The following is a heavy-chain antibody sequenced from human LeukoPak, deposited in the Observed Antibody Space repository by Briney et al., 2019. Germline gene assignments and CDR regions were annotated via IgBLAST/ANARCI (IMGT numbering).Heavy chain of an antibody. Sequence: PGGSLRLSCVASGFTFSSYGMHWVRQAPGKGLEWVAFIRYDGSNKYYADSVRGRFTISRDNAKNSLYLQMNSLRAEDTALYYCARTETLARGWPRGSFDYWGQGTLVTVSS. CDR3: ARTETLARGWPRGSFDY. D-gene: IGHD3-16*01. V-gene: IGHV3-30*02. CDR1: GFTFSSYG. J-gene: IGHJ4*02. CDR2: IRYDGSNK.